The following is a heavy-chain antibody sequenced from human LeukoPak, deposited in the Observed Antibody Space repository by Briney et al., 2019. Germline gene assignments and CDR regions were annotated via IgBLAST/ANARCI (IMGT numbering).Heavy chain of an antibody. J-gene: IGHJ6*03. D-gene: IGHD2-2*01. Sequence: SVKVSCKASGGTFSSYAISWVRQAPGQGLEWMGGIIPIFGTANYAQKFQGRVTITADESTSTAYMELSSLRSEDTAVYYCAGIVVVPAARRYYYYMDVWGKGTTVTVSS. CDR2: IIPIFGTA. CDR3: AGIVVVPAARRYYYYMDV. CDR1: GGTFSSYA. V-gene: IGHV1-69*13.